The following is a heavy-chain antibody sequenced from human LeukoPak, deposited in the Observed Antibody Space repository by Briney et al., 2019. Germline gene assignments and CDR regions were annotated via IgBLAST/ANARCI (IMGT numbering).Heavy chain of an antibody. Sequence: SETLSLSCTVSGASISNSAYYWLWIRQPPGEGLECIGTVHYSGSTFYNPSLNSRANISVDTSKNQFSLQLSSVTAADTAVYYCARLFFVIDTWGQGTLVTVSS. CDR3: ARLFFVIDT. CDR2: VHYSGST. V-gene: IGHV4-39*01. D-gene: IGHD3-3*01. J-gene: IGHJ5*02. CDR1: GASISNSAYY.